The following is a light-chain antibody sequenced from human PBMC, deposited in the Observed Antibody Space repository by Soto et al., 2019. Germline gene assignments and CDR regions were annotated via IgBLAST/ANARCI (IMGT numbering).Light chain of an antibody. CDR2: DAS. CDR3: QQYNSFHQA. V-gene: IGKV1-5*01. Sequence: DFQMTQSPSTLAAFVGDRVTITCRASQSINGWLAWYQQKPGRAPKLLIYDASSLESGVPSRFSGSGSATEFTLTISSLQPDDSATYYCQQYNSFHQAFGQGAKVDIK. CDR1: QSINGW. J-gene: IGKJ1*01.